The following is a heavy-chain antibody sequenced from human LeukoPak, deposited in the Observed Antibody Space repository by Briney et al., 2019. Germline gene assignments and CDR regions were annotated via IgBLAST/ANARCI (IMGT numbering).Heavy chain of an antibody. Sequence: SETLSLTCAVYGGSFSGYYWSWIRQPPGKGLEWIGEINHSGSTNYNPSLKSRVTISVDTSKNQFSLKPSSVTAADTAVYYCARGRAAARQVYYYGMDVWGQGTTVTVSS. CDR3: ARGRAAARQVYYYGMDV. CDR1: GGSFSGYY. D-gene: IGHD6-6*01. V-gene: IGHV4-34*01. J-gene: IGHJ6*02. CDR2: INHSGST.